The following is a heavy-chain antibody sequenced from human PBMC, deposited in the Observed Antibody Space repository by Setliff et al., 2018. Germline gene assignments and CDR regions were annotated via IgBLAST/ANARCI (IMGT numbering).Heavy chain of an antibody. V-gene: IGHV1-8*03. CDR2: MNPNSGNT. D-gene: IGHD3-10*01. J-gene: IGHJ4*02. CDR3: ARGLLWFGEPSW. Sequence: ASVKVSCKASGYTFTSYDINWVRQATGQGLKWMGWMNPNSGNTGYAQKFQGRITITRNTSISTAYMELSSLRSEDTAVYYCARGLLWFGEPSWWGQGTLVTVSS. CDR1: GYTFTSYD.